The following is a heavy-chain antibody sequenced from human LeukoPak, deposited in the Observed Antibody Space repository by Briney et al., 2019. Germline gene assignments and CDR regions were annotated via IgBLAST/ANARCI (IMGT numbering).Heavy chain of an antibody. V-gene: IGHV3-23*01. CDR3: AKGTTGYSGYAVLHYGMDV. CDR2: ISGSGGST. Sequence: TGGSLRLSCAVSGFTFTTHSMNWVRQAPGKGLEWVSVISGSGGSTYYADSVKGRFTISRDNSKNTLYLQMNSLRVEDTAVYYCAKGTTGYSGYAVLHYGMDVWGQGTTVTVSS. CDR1: GFTFTTHS. D-gene: IGHD5-12*01. J-gene: IGHJ6*02.